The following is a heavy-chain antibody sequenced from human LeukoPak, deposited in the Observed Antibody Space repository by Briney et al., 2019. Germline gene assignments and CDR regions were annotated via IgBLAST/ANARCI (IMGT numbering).Heavy chain of an antibody. D-gene: IGHD6-13*01. V-gene: IGHV3-21*01. J-gene: IGHJ4*02. CDR3: ASYSDPIAAAGTGFDY. CDR1: GFTFSSYS. Sequence: MPGGSLRLSCAASGFTFSSYSMNWVRQAPGKGLEWVSSISSSSSYIYYADSVKGRFTISRDNAKNSLYLQMNSLRAEDTAVYYCASYSDPIAAAGTGFDYWGQGTLVTVSS. CDR2: ISSSSSYI.